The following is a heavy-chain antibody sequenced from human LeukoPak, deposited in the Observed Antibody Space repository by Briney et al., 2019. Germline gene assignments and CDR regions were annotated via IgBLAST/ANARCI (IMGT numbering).Heavy chain of an antibody. CDR2: INPNSGGT. D-gene: IGHD5-24*01. CDR3: ARAWLQF. Sequence: ASVKVSCKASGYTFSSYYMHWVRQAPGQGLEWMGWINPNSGGTYYAQKFQGSVAMTTDTSISTAYMELSRLRSDDTAVYYCARAWLQFWGQGTLVTVSS. V-gene: IGHV1-2*02. J-gene: IGHJ4*02. CDR1: GYTFSSYY.